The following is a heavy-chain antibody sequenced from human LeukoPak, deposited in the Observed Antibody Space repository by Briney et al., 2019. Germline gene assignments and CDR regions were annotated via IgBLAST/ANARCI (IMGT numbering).Heavy chain of an antibody. J-gene: IGHJ6*03. CDR1: GYTFTSYD. V-gene: IGHV1-8*03. CDR2: MNPNSGNT. CDR3: ARLYVSGSYYYYYMEV. Sequence: GASVKVSCKASGYTFTSYDINWGRQATGQGLEWMGWMNPNSGNTGYAQKFQGRVTITRNTSIRTAYMERSSLRSEDTAVPYCARLYVSGSYYYYYMEVWGKGTTVTVSS. D-gene: IGHD3-10*01.